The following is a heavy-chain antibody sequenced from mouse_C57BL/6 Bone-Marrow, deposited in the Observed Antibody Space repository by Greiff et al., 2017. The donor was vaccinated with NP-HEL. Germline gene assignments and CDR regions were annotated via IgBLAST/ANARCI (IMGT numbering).Heavy chain of an antibody. Sequence: EVQLQQSGPELVKPGASVKIPCKASGYTFTDYNMDWVKQSHGKSLEWIGDINPNNGGTIYNQKFKGKATLTVDKSSSTAYMELRSLTSEDTAVYDCARGGHYGSSHFDYWGQGTTLTVSS. D-gene: IGHD1-1*01. CDR1: GYTFTDYN. CDR3: ARGGHYGSSHFDY. J-gene: IGHJ2*01. CDR2: INPNNGGT. V-gene: IGHV1-18*01.